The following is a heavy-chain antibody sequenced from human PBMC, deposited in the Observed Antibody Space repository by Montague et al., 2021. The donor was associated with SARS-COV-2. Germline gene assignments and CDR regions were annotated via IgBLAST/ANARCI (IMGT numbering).Heavy chain of an antibody. CDR3: ARAFIAAAGTTSFDY. CDR2: IYYSGNT. D-gene: IGHD6-13*01. Sequence: SETLSLTCTVSGGSISSSSYFWGWIRQPPGKGLEWIGSIYYSGNTYYNPSLKSRVTISVDTSKNQFSLKLSSVTAADTAVFYCARAFIAAAGTTSFDYWG. J-gene: IGHJ4*01. CDR1: GGSISSSSYF. V-gene: IGHV4-39*01.